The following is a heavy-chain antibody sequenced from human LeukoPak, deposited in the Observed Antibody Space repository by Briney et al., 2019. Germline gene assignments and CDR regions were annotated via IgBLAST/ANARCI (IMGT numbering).Heavy chain of an antibody. CDR3: ARGYSPDY. CDR1: GGSFSGYY. CDR2: INHSGST. D-gene: IGHD5-18*01. V-gene: IGHV4-34*01. Sequence: PSETLSLTCAVYGGSFSGYYWSWNRQPPGKGLEWIGEINHSGSTNYNPSLKSRVTISVDTSKNQFSLKLSSVTAADPAVYYCARGYSPDYWGQGTLVTVSS. J-gene: IGHJ4*02.